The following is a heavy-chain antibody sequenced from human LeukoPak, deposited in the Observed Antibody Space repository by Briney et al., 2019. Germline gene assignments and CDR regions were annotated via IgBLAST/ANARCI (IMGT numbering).Heavy chain of an antibody. D-gene: IGHD4-23*01. CDR1: GGSISSSSYY. V-gene: IGHV4-39*07. J-gene: IGHJ4*02. CDR3: ARVGDYGGEMGFDY. Sequence: SETLSLTCTVSGGSISSSSYYWGWIRQPPGKGLEWIGSIYYSGSTYYNPSLKSRVTISVDTSKNQFSLKLSSVTAADTAVYYCARVGDYGGEMGFDYWGQGTLVTVSS. CDR2: IYYSGST.